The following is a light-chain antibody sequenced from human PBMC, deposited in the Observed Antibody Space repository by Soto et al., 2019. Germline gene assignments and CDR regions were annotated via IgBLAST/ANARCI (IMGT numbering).Light chain of an antibody. V-gene: IGLV3-21*04. Sequence: SYELTQSPSVSVAPEKTATITCGGNNMGNKRVHWYRQKPGQAPALLISYDSDRPSGIPERFSGSNSGNTATLTISRVEAGDEADYYCQVWDIMTDNYVFGSGTKLTVL. CDR2: YDS. J-gene: IGLJ1*01. CDR1: NMGNKR. CDR3: QVWDIMTDNYV.